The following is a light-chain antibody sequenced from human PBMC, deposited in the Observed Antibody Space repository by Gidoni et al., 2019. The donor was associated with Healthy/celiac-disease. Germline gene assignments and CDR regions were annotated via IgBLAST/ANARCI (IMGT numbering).Light chain of an antibody. V-gene: IGKV1-39*01. CDR3: QQSYSTPS. J-gene: IGKJ4*02. Sequence: DIQMTQSPSSLSASVGDRVTITCRASQSISSYLNLYQQKPGKAPKLLIDAASSLQSGVPSRFSGSGAGTVFTLIISSLQPEDFATYYCQQSYSTPSFGGGTKVEIK. CDR2: AAS. CDR1: QSISSY.